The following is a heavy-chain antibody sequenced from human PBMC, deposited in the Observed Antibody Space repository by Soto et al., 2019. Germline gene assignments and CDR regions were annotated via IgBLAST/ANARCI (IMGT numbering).Heavy chain of an antibody. Sequence: QVQLVQSGAEVKKPGSSVKVSCKASGGTFSSYAISWVRQAPGQGLEWMGGIIPIFGTANYAQQFQGRVTITADESTSTDYMEMSSLRPEDTAVYYCARSEQQLDPYYYYYGMDVWGQGPTVTVSS. CDR1: GGTFSSYA. D-gene: IGHD6-13*01. CDR3: ARSEQQLDPYYYYYGMDV. CDR2: IIPIFGTA. J-gene: IGHJ6*02. V-gene: IGHV1-69*01.